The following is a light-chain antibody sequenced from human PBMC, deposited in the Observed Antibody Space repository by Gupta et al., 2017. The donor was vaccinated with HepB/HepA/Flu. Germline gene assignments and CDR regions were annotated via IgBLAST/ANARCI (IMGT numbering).Light chain of an antibody. CDR2: GAS. V-gene: IGKV1-39*01. J-gene: IGKJ1*01. CDR3: QQSDSIPRGT. Sequence: DIQLTQSPSSLSASVGDRVIITCRASQSISTYLNWYQQKPGTAPQLLIYGASSWQIGVPSRFSGSGYGTEFTLTISSRQPADFAAYYCQQSDSIPRGTFGQGTKVEV. CDR1: QSISTY.